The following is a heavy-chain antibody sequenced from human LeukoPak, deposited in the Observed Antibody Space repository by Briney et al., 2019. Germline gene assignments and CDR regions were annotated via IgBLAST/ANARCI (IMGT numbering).Heavy chain of an antibody. CDR1: GYTFTSYA. D-gene: IGHD3-22*01. J-gene: IGHJ3*02. CDR3: ARVHYYDSSGYWGRYDAFDI. V-gene: IGHV1-3*04. CDR2: INTGNGNT. Sequence: ASVTVSCTASGYTFTSYAMHWVRQAPGQRLECMGWINTGNGNTIYSQKFQGRVTITRDTSASTAYMDLSSLRSEDTAVYYCARVHYYDSSGYWGRYDAFDIWGQGTMVTVSS.